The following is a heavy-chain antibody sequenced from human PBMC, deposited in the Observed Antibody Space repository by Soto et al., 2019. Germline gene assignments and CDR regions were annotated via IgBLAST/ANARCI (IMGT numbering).Heavy chain of an antibody. Sequence: ASVKVSCKASGYTFTSYGISWVRQAPGQGLEWMGWISAYNGNTNYAQKLQGRVTMTTDTSTSTAYMELRSLRSDDTAVYYCARDPLYVFWSGYWFTGDAFDIWGQGKMVTV. D-gene: IGHD3-3*01. J-gene: IGHJ3*02. CDR1: GYTFTSYG. CDR2: ISAYNGNT. CDR3: ARDPLYVFWSGYWFTGDAFDI. V-gene: IGHV1-18*01.